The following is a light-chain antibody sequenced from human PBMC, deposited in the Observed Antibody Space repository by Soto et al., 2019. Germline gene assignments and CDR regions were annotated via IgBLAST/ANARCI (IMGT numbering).Light chain of an antibody. CDR1: QDIKDF. V-gene: IGKV1-33*01. CDR3: QQYDGLPPYT. J-gene: IGKJ2*01. Sequence: DIQMTQSPSSLSASVGDRVTITCQASQDIKDFLNWYQQKPGKAPKLLIYDASNLEPGVPSRFSGRGSGTDFTFTIASLQPEDIATYYCQQYDGLPPYTFGQGIKLEIK. CDR2: DAS.